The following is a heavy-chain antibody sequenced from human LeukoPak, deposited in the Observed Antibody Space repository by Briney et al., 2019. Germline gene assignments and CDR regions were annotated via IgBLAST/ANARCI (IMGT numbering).Heavy chain of an antibody. CDR3: ARVGYYYHY. D-gene: IGHD3-22*01. V-gene: IGHV3-7*01. CDR2: IKQDGSEK. J-gene: IGHJ4*02. CDR1: GFTFSSYW. Sequence: GGSLRLSYAASGFTFSSYWMSWVRQAPGKGLEWVATIKQDGSEKDFVDSVKGRFTISRDNAKNSLYLQMNSLRAEDTALYYCARVGYYYHYWGQGTLVTVSS.